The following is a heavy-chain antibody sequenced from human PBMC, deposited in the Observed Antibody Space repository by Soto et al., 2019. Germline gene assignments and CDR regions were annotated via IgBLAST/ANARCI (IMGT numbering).Heavy chain of an antibody. V-gene: IGHV1-18*01. D-gene: IGHD6-13*01. CDR2: ISAYNGNT. CDR3: ARGSPVGWSPKVRRAAAGTGY. Sequence: QVQLVQSGAEVKKPGASVKVSCKASGYTFTSYGISWVRQAPGQGLEWMGWISAYNGNTNYAQKLQGRVTMTTDTSTRTAYMELRGLRSDDTAVDYCARGSPVGWSPKVRRAAAGTGYWCQGTLVTVFS. CDR1: GYTFTSYG. J-gene: IGHJ4*02.